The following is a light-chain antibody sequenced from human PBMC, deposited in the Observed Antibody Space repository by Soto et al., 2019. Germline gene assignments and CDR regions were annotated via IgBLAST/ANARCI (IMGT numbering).Light chain of an antibody. CDR3: QQYKSYPWT. CDR1: QSPTSW. Sequence: DIQMTQSPSTLSASVGDRVTITCRASQSPTSWLAWYQRKPGKAPKLLIYAASTLEIGVPSRFSGSESGTEFTLTINSLQPDDFAVYYCQQYKSYPWTFGLGTRVE. J-gene: IGKJ1*01. V-gene: IGKV1-5*03. CDR2: AAS.